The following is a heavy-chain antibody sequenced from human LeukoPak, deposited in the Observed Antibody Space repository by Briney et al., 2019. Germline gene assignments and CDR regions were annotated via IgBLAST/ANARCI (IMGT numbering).Heavy chain of an antibody. Sequence: SETLSLTCTVSGGSISSYYWSWIRQPPGKGLEWIGYIHYSGSTNYNPSLKSRVTISVDTSKNQFSLKLSSVTAADTAVYYCARGRGWLETLNWYFDLWGRGTLVTVSS. CDR1: GGSISSYY. J-gene: IGHJ2*01. CDR3: ARGRGWLETLNWYFDL. D-gene: IGHD3-10*01. CDR2: IHYSGST. V-gene: IGHV4-59*01.